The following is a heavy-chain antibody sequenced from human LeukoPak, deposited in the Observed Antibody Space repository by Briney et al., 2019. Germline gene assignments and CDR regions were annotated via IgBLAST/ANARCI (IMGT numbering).Heavy chain of an antibody. J-gene: IGHJ6*04. CDR1: GYTFTSYY. D-gene: IGHD2-2*01. Sequence: ASVKVSCKASGYTFTSYYMHWVRQAPGQGLEWMGGIIPIFGTANYAQKFQGRVTITTDESTSTAYMELSSLRSEDTAVYYCAIFDPGYCSSTSCPDVWGKGTTVTVSS. CDR3: AIFDPGYCSSTSCPDV. V-gene: IGHV1-69*05. CDR2: IIPIFGTA.